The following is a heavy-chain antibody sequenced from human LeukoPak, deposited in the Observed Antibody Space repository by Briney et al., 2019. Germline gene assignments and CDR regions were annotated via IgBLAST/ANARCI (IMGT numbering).Heavy chain of an antibody. CDR3: ARDLIAPAGSDAFDL. D-gene: IGHD6-13*01. CDR2: IIPTFGTA. CDR1: GGTFSRYT. Sequence: SVKVSCKASGGTFSRYTINWVRQAPGQGLEWMGGIIPTFGTANYAQKFQGRVTITADKSTSTAYLEPSSMRSEDTAVYYCARDLIAPAGSDAFDLWGQGTMVTVSS. J-gene: IGHJ3*01. V-gene: IGHV1-69*06.